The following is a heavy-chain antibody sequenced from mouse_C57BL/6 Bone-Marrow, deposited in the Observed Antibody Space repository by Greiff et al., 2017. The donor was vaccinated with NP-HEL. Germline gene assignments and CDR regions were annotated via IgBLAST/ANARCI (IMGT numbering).Heavy chain of an antibody. CDR1: GFNIKNTY. D-gene: IGHD1-1*01. CDR2: IDPANGNT. V-gene: IGHV14-3*01. J-gene: IGHJ1*03. CDR3: ASIYYYGSSYPVV. Sequence: VQLKESVAELVRPGASVKLSCTASGFNIKNTYMHWVKQRPEQGLEWIGRIDPANGNTKYAPKFQGKATITADTSSNTAYLQLSSLTSEDTAIYYCASIYYYGSSYPVVWGTGTTVTVSS.